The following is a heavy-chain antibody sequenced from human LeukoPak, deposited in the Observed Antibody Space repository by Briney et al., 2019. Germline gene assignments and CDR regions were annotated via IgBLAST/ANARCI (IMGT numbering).Heavy chain of an antibody. D-gene: IGHD1-26*01. CDR1: GFTFSSYG. CDR2: ISYDGSNK. Sequence: GGSLRLSCAASGFTFSSYGMHWVRQAPGKGLEWVAVISYDGSNKYYADSVKGRFTISRDNSKNTLYLQMNSLRAEDTAVYYCARMWELREVGDYWGQGTLVTVSS. J-gene: IGHJ4*02. CDR3: ARMWELREVGDY. V-gene: IGHV3-30*03.